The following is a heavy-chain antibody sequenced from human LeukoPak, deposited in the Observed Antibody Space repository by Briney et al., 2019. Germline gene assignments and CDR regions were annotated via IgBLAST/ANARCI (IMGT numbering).Heavy chain of an antibody. CDR2: IIPIFGTA. V-gene: IGHV1-69*05. CDR3: ANTPYCTNGVCYLHWFDP. D-gene: IGHD2-8*01. J-gene: IGHJ5*02. CDR1: GGTFSSYA. Sequence: GASVKVSCKASGGTFSSYAISWVRQAPRQGLEWMGRIIPIFGTANYAQKFQGRVTITTDESTSTAYMELSSLRSEDTAVYYCANTPYCTNGVCYLHWFDPWGQGTLVTVSS.